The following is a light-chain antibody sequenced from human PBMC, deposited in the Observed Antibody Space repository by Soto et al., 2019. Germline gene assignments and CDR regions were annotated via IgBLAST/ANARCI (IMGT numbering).Light chain of an antibody. J-gene: IGKJ2*01. CDR3: QHFITSPYMYI. Sequence: EVVLTQSPGTLSLSPGEGATLSCRSSQDVGTNYLAWYQQKPGQAPRLLIFGASSRASGVPGRFSGSGSGTDFTLTISRLEPEDSAVYYCQHFITSPYMYIFGQGTKLEI. V-gene: IGKV3-20*01. CDR2: GAS. CDR1: QDVGTNY.